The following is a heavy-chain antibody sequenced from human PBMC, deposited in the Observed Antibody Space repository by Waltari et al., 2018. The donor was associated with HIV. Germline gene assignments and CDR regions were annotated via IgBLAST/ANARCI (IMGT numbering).Heavy chain of an antibody. Sequence: QVRLQQSGPGLLMPSQSLSLTCAVHGSSFSGSCCTWVRPSPWKALPWIGEICPNTGTDYNPSRKSRVTISEDTSKNQFSLKMTSVTAADTALYFCARGPYVFDTGGVALVRGDYSFYYGLDVWGQGTTVTVSS. CDR1: GSSFSGSC. CDR2: ICPNTGT. D-gene: IGHD2-8*02. V-gene: IGHV4-34*01. J-gene: IGHJ6*02. CDR3: ARGPYVFDTGGVALVRGDYSFYYGLDV.